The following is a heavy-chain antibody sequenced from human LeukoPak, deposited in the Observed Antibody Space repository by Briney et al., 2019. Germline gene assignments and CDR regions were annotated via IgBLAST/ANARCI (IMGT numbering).Heavy chain of an antibody. Sequence: PGGSLRLSCAASGFTFSSYSMNWVRQDPGKGLEWVSSISSSSSYIYYADSVKGRFTISRDDAKNSLYLQMNSLRAEDTAVYYCAAAVDYYDSAGFDYWGQGTLVTVSS. CDR3: AAAVDYYDSAGFDY. V-gene: IGHV3-21*01. CDR1: GFTFSSYS. J-gene: IGHJ4*02. CDR2: ISSSSSYI. D-gene: IGHD3-22*01.